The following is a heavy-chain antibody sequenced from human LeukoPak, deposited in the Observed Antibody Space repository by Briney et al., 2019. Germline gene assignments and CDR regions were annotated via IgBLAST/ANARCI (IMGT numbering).Heavy chain of an antibody. CDR3: ARQGGMVRGATRSYYYMDV. Sequence: SETLSLTCAVYGGSFSGYYWSWIRQPPGKGLEWIGEINHSGSTNYNPSLKSRVTISVDTSKNQFSLKLSSVTAADTAVYYCARQGGMVRGATRSYYYMDVWGKGTTVTVSS. V-gene: IGHV4-34*01. CDR2: INHSGST. J-gene: IGHJ6*03. CDR1: GGSFSGYY. D-gene: IGHD3-10*01.